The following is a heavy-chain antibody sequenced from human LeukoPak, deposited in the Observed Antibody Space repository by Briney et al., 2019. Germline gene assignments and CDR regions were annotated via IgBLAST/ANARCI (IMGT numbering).Heavy chain of an antibody. Sequence: SETLSLTCTVSGGSINSSTYYWGWIRQPPGKGLEWIGTIYYSGSTYYNPSLKSRVTISVDTSKNQFSLKLSSVTAADTAVYYCAREGSGSYYSYYYYMDVWGKGTTVTVSS. CDR2: IYYSGST. CDR3: AREGSGSYYSYYYYMDV. CDR1: GGSINSSTYY. D-gene: IGHD3-10*01. J-gene: IGHJ6*03. V-gene: IGHV4-39*07.